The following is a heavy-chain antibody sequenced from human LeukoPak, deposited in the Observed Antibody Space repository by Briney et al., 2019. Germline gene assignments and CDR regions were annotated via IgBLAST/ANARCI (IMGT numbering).Heavy chain of an antibody. CDR3: AAEQLAFGWFDP. CDR2: IYYSGST. D-gene: IGHD6-6*01. Sequence: SETLSLTCTVSGGSISSYYWSWIRQPPGKGLEWLGYIYYSGSTNYNPSLKSRVTISVDTSKNQFSLKLSSVTAADTAVYYCAAEQLAFGWFDPWGQGTLVTVSS. CDR1: GGSISSYY. V-gene: IGHV4-59*01. J-gene: IGHJ5*02.